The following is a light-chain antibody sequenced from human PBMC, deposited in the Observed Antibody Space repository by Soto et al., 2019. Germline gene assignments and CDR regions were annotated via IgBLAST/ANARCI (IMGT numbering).Light chain of an antibody. CDR1: SSDVGGYNF. V-gene: IGLV2-8*01. CDR2: AVT. CDR3: SSYAGSSDIV. J-gene: IGLJ1*01. Sequence: QSALTQPPSAPGSPGQSVTISCTGTSSDVGGYNFVSWYQQHPGRAPKLIISAVTNRPSGVPDRFSGSKSGNTASLTVSGLQADDEADYYCSSYAGSSDIVFGTGTKLTVL.